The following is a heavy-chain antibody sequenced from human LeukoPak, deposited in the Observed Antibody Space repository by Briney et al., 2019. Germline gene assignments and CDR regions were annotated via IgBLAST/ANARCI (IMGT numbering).Heavy chain of an antibody. CDR1: GGSISPYH. V-gene: IGHV4-59*01. J-gene: IGHJ3*02. Sequence: SETLSLTCTVSGGSISPYHWSWIRQPPGKGLEWIGYIYYSGSTNYNPSLKSRVTISVDTTKNQFSLRLSSVTAADTAVYYCARTNAFDIWGQGTMVTVSS. CDR2: IYYSGST. CDR3: ARTNAFDI.